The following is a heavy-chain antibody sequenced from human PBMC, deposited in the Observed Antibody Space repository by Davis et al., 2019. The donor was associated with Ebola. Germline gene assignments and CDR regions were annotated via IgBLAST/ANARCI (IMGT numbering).Heavy chain of an antibody. CDR3: AKGWSSSWTLFDY. CDR2: ISYDGSNK. Sequence: GGSLRLSCAASAFTFSSYAMTWVRQAPGKGLEWVAVISYDGSNKYYADSVKGRFTISRDNSKNTLYLQMNSLRAEDTAVYYCAKGWSSSWTLFDYWGQGTLVTVSS. CDR1: AFTFSSYA. J-gene: IGHJ4*02. D-gene: IGHD6-13*01. V-gene: IGHV3-30*18.